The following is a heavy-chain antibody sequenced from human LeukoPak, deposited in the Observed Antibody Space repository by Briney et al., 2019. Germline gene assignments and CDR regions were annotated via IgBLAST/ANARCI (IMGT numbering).Heavy chain of an antibody. V-gene: IGHV3-30-3*01. CDR3: ARVHSSSWYALPRFDY. Sequence: GRSLRLSCAASGFTFSSYAKHWVRQAPGKGLEWVAVISYDGSNKYYADSVKGRFTISRDNSKNTLYLQMNSLRAEDTAVYYCARVHSSSWYALPRFDYWGQGTLVTVSS. CDR1: GFTFSSYA. CDR2: ISYDGSNK. D-gene: IGHD6-13*01. J-gene: IGHJ4*02.